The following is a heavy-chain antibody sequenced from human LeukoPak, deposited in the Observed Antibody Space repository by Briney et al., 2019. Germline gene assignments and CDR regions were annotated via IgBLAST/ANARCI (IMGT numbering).Heavy chain of an antibody. J-gene: IGHJ5*02. V-gene: IGHV4-59*08. CDR1: GGSISSYY. Sequence: SETLSLTCTVSGGSISSYYWSWIRQPPGKGLEWIGYIYYSGSTNYNPSLKSRVTISVDTSTNQSSMKLCSVTRAYTAVYYWARHARRLAAAGRDWFDPWGQGTLVTVSS. D-gene: IGHD6-13*01. CDR2: IYYSGST. CDR3: ARHARRLAAAGRDWFDP.